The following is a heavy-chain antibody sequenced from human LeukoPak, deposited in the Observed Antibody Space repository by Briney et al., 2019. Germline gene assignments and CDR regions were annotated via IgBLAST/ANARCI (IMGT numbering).Heavy chain of an antibody. D-gene: IGHD4-11*01. V-gene: IGHV1-69*05. J-gene: IGHJ4*02. CDR3: ARDYDYNYFDY. CDR1: GGTFSSYA. CDR2: IIPIFGTA. Sequence: GASVKVSCTASGGTFSSYAISWVRQAPGQGLEWMGGIIPIFGTANYAQKFQGRVTITRDTSASTAYMELSSLRSEDTAVYYCARDYDYNYFDYWGQGTLVTVSS.